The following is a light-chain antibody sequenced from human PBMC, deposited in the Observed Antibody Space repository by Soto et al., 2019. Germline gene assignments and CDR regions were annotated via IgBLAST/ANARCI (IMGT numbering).Light chain of an antibody. CDR2: DVT. Sequence: PGQSITVSCTGTSSDVGGYNYVSWYQQHPGKAPRLMIYDVTSRPSGVSDRFSGSKSGNTASLTISGLQAEDEADYYCSSYRRGSTYVFGTGTKVTVL. CDR3: SSYRRGSTYV. J-gene: IGLJ1*01. CDR1: SSDVGGYNY. V-gene: IGLV2-14*03.